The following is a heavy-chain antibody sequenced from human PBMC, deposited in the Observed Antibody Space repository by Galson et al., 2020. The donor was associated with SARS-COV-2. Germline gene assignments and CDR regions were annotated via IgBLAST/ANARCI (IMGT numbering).Heavy chain of an antibody. CDR3: ARDARGAMDYCGMGV. D-gene: IGHD5-18*01. V-gene: IGHV1-2*02. CDR2: FNPNNGGT. Sequence: ASVKVSCKASGYTLTGYYMHWVRQAPGQGLEWMGWFNPNNGGTNYAQKFQGRVTLTRDTSTSTAYMELSRLRSDDTAVYYCARDARGAMDYCGMGVWGQGTMVTVSS. J-gene: IGHJ6*02. CDR1: GYTLTGYY.